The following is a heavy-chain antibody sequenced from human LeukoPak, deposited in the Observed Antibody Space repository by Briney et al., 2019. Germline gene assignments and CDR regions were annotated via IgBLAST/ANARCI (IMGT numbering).Heavy chain of an antibody. CDR1: GFTFSSYG. V-gene: IGHV3-30*02. CDR3: AKRTGDSSGYYGSLFDY. Sequence: GGSLRLSCAASGFTFSSYGMHWVRQAPGKGLEWVAFIRYDGSNKYYADSVKGRFTISRDNSKNTLYLQMNSLRAEDTAVYYCAKRTGDSSGYYGSLFDYWGQGTLVTVSS. J-gene: IGHJ4*02. CDR2: IRYDGSNK. D-gene: IGHD3-22*01.